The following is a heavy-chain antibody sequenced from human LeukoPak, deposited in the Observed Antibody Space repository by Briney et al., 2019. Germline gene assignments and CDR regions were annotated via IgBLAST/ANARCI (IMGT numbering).Heavy chain of an antibody. D-gene: IGHD2-15*01. V-gene: IGHV3-23*01. J-gene: IGHJ4*02. Sequence: QPGGSLRLSCVASGFTFYNYAMGWVRQAPGKGLEWVSSISGTGGSPYSADSVKGRFTVSRDNSNNTLYLQLNSLRAEDTAVYFCAKGVVVAGRGYYFDCWGQGTPVTVAS. CDR2: ISGTGGSP. CDR1: GFTFYNYA. CDR3: AKGVVVAGRGYYFDC.